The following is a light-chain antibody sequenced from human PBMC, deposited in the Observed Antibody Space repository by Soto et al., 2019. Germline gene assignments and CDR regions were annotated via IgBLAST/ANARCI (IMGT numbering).Light chain of an antibody. J-gene: IGLJ3*02. CDR2: EVD. Sequence: QSVLTQPASVSGSPGQSITISCTGTSSDVGGYNYVSWYQQPPGKAPKLMLYEVDNRPSGISNRFSGSKSGNTASLTISGLQAEDEADYYCSSYTNSSTLVFGGGTKVTVL. CDR3: SSYTNSSTLV. V-gene: IGLV2-14*01. CDR1: SSDVGGYNY.